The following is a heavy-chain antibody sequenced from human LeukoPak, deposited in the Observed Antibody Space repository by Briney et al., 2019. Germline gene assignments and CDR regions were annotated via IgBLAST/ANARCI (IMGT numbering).Heavy chain of an antibody. D-gene: IGHD3-16*02. CDR1: GYSISSGYY. V-gene: IGHV4-38-2*02. J-gene: IGHJ5*02. CDR3: AGSGADYIWGSYRFGSWFDP. Sequence: SETLSLTCSVSGYSISSGYYWGWIRQPPGKGLEWIGSMSHSAGTYQNPSLKRRVTISIDTSKNQFFLKVNSVTAADTAVYYCAGSGADYIWGSYRFGSWFDPWGQGTLVTVSS. CDR2: MSHSAGT.